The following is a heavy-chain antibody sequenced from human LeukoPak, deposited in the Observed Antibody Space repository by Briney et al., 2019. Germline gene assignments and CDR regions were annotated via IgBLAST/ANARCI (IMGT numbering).Heavy chain of an antibody. CDR2: TRNKANSYIT. CDR3: ASIRGTFGY. CDR1: GFTFSSYS. D-gene: IGHD1-26*01. V-gene: IGHV3-72*01. J-gene: IGHJ4*02. Sequence: GGSLRLSCAASGFTFSSYSMNWVRQAPGKGLEWVGRTRNKANSYITEYAASVKGRFTISRDGSKNSLYLQMSSLKTDDTAMYYCASIRGTFGYWGQGTLVTVSS.